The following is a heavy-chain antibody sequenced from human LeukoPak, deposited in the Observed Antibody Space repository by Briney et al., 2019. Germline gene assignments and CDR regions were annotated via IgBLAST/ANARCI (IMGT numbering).Heavy chain of an antibody. Sequence: ASVKVSCKASGYTFSNYGISWVRQAPGQGLEWMGWISAYNGNANSAPKLQGRVTMTTDTSTSTAYMELSRLRSDDTAVYYCARVPPQPYSGSYSFFDYWGQGTLVTVSS. CDR1: GYTFSNYG. D-gene: IGHD1-26*01. J-gene: IGHJ4*02. CDR3: ARVPPQPYSGSYSFFDY. CDR2: ISAYNGNA. V-gene: IGHV1-18*01.